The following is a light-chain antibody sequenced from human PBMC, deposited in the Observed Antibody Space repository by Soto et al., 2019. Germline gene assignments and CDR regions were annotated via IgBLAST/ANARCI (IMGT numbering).Light chain of an antibody. J-gene: IGLJ3*02. Sequence: QSALTQPASVSGSPGQSITISCDGSSNDIGAYNFVSWYQHFPGKAPKLVIYEVSSRPSGVSYRFSGSKSGNTASLTISGLQAEDESHYYCSSSISSDTLMFGGGTK. V-gene: IGLV2-14*01. CDR3: SSSISSDTLM. CDR1: SNDIGAYNF. CDR2: EVS.